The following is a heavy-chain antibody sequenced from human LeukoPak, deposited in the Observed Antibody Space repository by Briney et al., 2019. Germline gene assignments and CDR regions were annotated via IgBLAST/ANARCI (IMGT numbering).Heavy chain of an antibody. CDR2: ISYDGSNK. D-gene: IGHD6-19*01. V-gene: IGHV3-30*18. J-gene: IGHJ6*02. CDR3: AKVIIGGVGSGWTYYYYGMDV. Sequence: GGSLRLSCAASGFTFSSYGMHWVRQAPGKGLEWVAVISYDGSNKYYADSVKGRFTISRDNSKNTLYLQMNSLRAEDTAVYYCAKVIIGGVGSGWTYYYYGMDVWGQGTTVTVSS. CDR1: GFTFSSYG.